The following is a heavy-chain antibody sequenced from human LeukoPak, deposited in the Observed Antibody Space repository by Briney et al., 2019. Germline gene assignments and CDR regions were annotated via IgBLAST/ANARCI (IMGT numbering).Heavy chain of an antibody. CDR1: GGSISSYY. J-gene: IGHJ4*02. Sequence: SETLSLTCTGSGGSISSYYWSWIRQPPGKGLGWIGYIYYSGSTNYNPSLKSRVTISVDTSKNQFSLKLSSVTAADTAVYYCARRGAVAGTPILDYWGQGTLVTVSS. CDR2: IYYSGST. CDR3: ARRGAVAGTPILDY. D-gene: IGHD6-19*01. V-gene: IGHV4-59*08.